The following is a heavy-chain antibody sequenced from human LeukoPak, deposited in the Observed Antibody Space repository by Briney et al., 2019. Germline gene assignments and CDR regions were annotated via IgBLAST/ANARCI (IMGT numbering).Heavy chain of an antibody. CDR1: GGSISSYY. D-gene: IGHD5-18*01. CDR2: IYYSGST. CDR3: ARISNSGYSYVHLIFDY. J-gene: IGHJ4*02. V-gene: IGHV4-59*08. Sequence: PSETLSLTCTVSGGSISSYYWSWIRQPPGKGLEWIGYIYYSGSTNYNPSLKSRVTISVDTSKNQFSLKLSSVTAADTAVYYCARISNSGYSYVHLIFDYWGQGTLGTVSS.